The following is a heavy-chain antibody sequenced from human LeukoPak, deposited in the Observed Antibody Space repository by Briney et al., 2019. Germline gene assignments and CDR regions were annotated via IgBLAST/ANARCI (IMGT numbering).Heavy chain of an antibody. CDR3: AKRAKYCSSTSCYTDY. CDR1: GFTFSSYG. CDR2: ISYDGSNK. V-gene: IGHV3-30*18. D-gene: IGHD2-2*02. Sequence: GGSLRLSCAASGFTFSSYGMHWVRQAAGKGLEWVAVISYDGSNKYYADSVKGRFTISRDNSKNTLYLQMNSLRAEDTAVYYCAKRAKYCSSTSCYTDYWGQGTLVTVSS. J-gene: IGHJ4*02.